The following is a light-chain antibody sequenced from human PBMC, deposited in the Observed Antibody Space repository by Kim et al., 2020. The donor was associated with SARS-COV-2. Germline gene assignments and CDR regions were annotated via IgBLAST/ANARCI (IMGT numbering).Light chain of an antibody. CDR1: SSDVGGYNY. J-gene: IGLJ2*01. V-gene: IGLV2-14*03. CDR3: GSYTDINTL. Sequence: QSALTQPASVSGSPGQSITISCTGSSSDVGGYNYVSWYQQYPGEAPKLIMYDVDKRPSGVSNRFSGSKSGNTASLSISGLQAEDEADYYCGSYTDINTLFGGGTQLTVL. CDR2: DVD.